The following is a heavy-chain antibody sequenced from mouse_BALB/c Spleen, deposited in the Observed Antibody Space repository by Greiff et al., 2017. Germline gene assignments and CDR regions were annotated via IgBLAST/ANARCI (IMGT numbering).Heavy chain of an antibody. J-gene: IGHJ4*01. D-gene: IGHD2-3*01. V-gene: IGHV5-12-2*01. CDR3: ARQGLYDGYFAMDY. CDR1: GFTFSSYT. CDR2: ISNGGGST. Sequence: EVMLVESGGGLVQPGGSLKLSCAASGFTFSSYTMSWVRQTPEKRLEWVAYISNGGGSTYYPDTVKGRFTISRDNAKNTLYLQMSSLKSEDTAMYYCARQGLYDGYFAMDYWGQGTSVTVSS.